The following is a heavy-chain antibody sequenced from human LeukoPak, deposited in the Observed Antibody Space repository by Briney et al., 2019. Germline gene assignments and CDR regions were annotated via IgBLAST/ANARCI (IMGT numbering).Heavy chain of an antibody. Sequence: GGSLRLSCAASGFTFSSYSMNWVRQAPGKGLEWVSYIRSTSSTMYYADSVKGRFTISRDNAKNSLYMQMNSLRAEDTAVYYCAKATAAGNLYFDYWGQGTLVTVSS. CDR1: GFTFSSYS. CDR3: AKATAAGNLYFDY. D-gene: IGHD6-25*01. V-gene: IGHV3-48*04. J-gene: IGHJ4*02. CDR2: IRSTSSTM.